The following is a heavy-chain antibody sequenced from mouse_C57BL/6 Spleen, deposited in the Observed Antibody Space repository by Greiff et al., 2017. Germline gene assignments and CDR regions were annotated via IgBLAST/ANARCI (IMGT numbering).Heavy chain of an antibody. D-gene: IGHD2-2*01. CDR3: ARSAYGYDVDY. CDR1: GYAFSSSW. Sequence: QVQLKQSGPELVKPGASVKISCKASGYAFSSSWMNWVKQRPGKGLEWIGRIYPGDGDTNYNGKFKGKATLTADKSSSTAYMQLSSLTSEDSAVYFCARSAYGYDVDYWGQGTTLTVSS. CDR2: IYPGDGDT. J-gene: IGHJ2*01. V-gene: IGHV1-82*01.